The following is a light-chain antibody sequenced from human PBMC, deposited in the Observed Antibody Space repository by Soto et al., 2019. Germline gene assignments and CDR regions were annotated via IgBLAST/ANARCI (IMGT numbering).Light chain of an antibody. Sequence: IVMTQSPGTLSVSPGERVTLSCRASQSVSLSLAWYQQRPGQAPRLLIYDASKRASGIPARFSGSGSGTDFTLTISSLEPEDFAVYYCQQRTSWPPWTFGQGTKV. V-gene: IGKV3-11*01. CDR1: QSVSLS. CDR3: QQRTSWPPWT. CDR2: DAS. J-gene: IGKJ1*01.